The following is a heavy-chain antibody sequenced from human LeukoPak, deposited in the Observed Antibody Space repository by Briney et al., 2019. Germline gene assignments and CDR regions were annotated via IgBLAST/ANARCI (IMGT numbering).Heavy chain of an antibody. CDR2: IYTSGST. Sequence: PSETLSLTCTVSGGSISSYYWSWIRQPAGKGLEWIGRIYTSGSTNYNPTLKSRVTMSVDTSKNQFSLKLSSVTAADTAVYYCAREGIVGAKDAFDIWGQGTMVTVSS. J-gene: IGHJ3*02. D-gene: IGHD1-26*01. CDR3: AREGIVGAKDAFDI. V-gene: IGHV4-4*07. CDR1: GGSISSYY.